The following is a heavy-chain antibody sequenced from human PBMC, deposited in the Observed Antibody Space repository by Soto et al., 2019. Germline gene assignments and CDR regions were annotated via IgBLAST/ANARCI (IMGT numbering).Heavy chain of an antibody. D-gene: IGHD4-17*01. V-gene: IGHV1-69*13. CDR3: ARETTVTINRYNWFDP. CDR2: IIPIFGTA. J-gene: IGHJ5*02. CDR1: GGTFSSYA. Sequence: GASVKVSCKASGGTFSSYAISWVRQAPGQGLEWVGGIIPIFGTANYAQKFQGRVTITADESTSTAYMELSSLRSEDTAVYYCARETTVTINRYNWFDPWGQGTLVTVSS.